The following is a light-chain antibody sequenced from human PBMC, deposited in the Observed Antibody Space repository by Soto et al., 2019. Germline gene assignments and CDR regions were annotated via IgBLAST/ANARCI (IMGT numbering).Light chain of an antibody. J-gene: IGKJ1*01. CDR3: QRYDSARWT. CDR1: QSISSTY. Sequence: EIVLTQSPGTLSLSPGERATLSCRASQSISSTYLTWYHQKPGQAPRLLIYDASRRATGIPDRFSGSRSGTDFSLTISRLEPEDFAVYYCQRYDSARWTFGLGTKVEIK. V-gene: IGKV3-20*01. CDR2: DAS.